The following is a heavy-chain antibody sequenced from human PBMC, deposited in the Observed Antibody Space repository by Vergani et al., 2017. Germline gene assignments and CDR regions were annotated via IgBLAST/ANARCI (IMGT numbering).Heavy chain of an antibody. CDR3: AGDTHSWQRADR. V-gene: IGHV4-59*02. D-gene: IGHD6-13*01. CDR2: LSTTGGA. CDR1: GVSVTDYN. Sequence: QAQLQESGPGLVKPSEPLSLTCHVFGVSVTDYNCNWIRQAPGKGLEWIGSLSTTGGATHASHNPSLKSRVSISVDTSKNQFSLRLTSVTAADSAIYYCAGDTHSWQRADRWGQGLLVSVSS. J-gene: IGHJ5*02.